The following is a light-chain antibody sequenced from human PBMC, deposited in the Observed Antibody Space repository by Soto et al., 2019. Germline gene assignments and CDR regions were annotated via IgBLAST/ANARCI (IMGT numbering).Light chain of an antibody. Sequence: DVVLTQSPLSLPVTLGQPASISCRSSQSLVSSDGATYLHWFQQRPVQSPRRLIYKVSNRDSGVPDRFSGSGSGTDFTLKISRVEAEDVGVYYCMQGTHWPPTFGGGTKVDIK. V-gene: IGKV2-30*01. CDR3: MQGTHWPPT. J-gene: IGKJ4*01. CDR2: KVS. CDR1: QSLVSSDGATY.